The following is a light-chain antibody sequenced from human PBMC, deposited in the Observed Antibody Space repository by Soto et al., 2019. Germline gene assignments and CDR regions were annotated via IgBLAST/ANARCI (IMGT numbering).Light chain of an antibody. J-gene: IGKJ1*01. Sequence: IVLTPSPGTLSLSPRDTVTLSCRASQSISNNYLAWYQQKPGKAPRLLIYGASSRATGIPDRISGRGSGTDFTHTISRLEPEDFAVYCCQQYGSSPRTFGQGTKVDIK. V-gene: IGKV3-20*01. CDR1: QSISNNY. CDR2: GAS. CDR3: QQYGSSPRT.